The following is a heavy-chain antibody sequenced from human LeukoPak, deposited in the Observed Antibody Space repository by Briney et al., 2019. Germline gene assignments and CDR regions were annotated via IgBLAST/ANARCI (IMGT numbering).Heavy chain of an antibody. D-gene: IGHD3-10*01. J-gene: IGHJ5*02. V-gene: IGHV1-46*01. CDR2: INPSGGST. Sequence: ASVKVSCKASGYTFTSYYMHWVRQAPGQGLEWMGIINPSGGSTSYAQKFQGRVAMTRDTSTSTVYMELSSLRSEDTAVYYCARSGPQFWFDPWGQGTPVTVSS. CDR1: GYTFTSYY. CDR3: ARSGPQFWFDP.